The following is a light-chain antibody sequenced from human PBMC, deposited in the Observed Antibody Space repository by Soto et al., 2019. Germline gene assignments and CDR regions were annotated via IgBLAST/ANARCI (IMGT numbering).Light chain of an antibody. CDR1: SASIASNF. Sequence: NFMLTQPHSVSESPGKTVTISCTRSSASIASNFVQWYQQRPGSAPTTVIYENNQRPSGVPDRFSGSIDTSSNSASLTISGLKTDDEADYYCQSYDSSNHVVFGGGTKLTVL. CDR2: ENN. J-gene: IGLJ2*01. V-gene: IGLV6-57*04. CDR3: QSYDSSNHVV.